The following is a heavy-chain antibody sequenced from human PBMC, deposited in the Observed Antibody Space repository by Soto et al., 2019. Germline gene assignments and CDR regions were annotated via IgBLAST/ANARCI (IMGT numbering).Heavy chain of an antibody. D-gene: IGHD3-22*01. Sequence: PSETLSLTCTASGGSISSYYWSWIRQPPGKGLEWIAYIYYTGSTNYNPSLKSRVTLSADTSKNQFSLKLISVTAADTAMYYCARVDSSGSFFDYWGQGTLVTVSS. CDR3: ARVDSSGSFFDY. J-gene: IGHJ4*02. V-gene: IGHV4-59*01. CDR2: IYYTGST. CDR1: GGSISSYY.